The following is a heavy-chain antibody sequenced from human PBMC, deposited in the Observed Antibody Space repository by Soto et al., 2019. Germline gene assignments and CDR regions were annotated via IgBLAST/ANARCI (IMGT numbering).Heavy chain of an antibody. J-gene: IGHJ3*02. Sequence: GASVKVSCKASGGTFSSYAISWVRQAPGQGLEWMGGIIPIFGTANYAQKFQGRVTITADESTSTAYMELSSLRSEDTAVYYCARTLGGLHAYAPPDAFDIWGQGTMVTVSS. CDR2: IIPIFGTA. V-gene: IGHV1-69*13. D-gene: IGHD3-10*01. CDR1: GGTFSSYA. CDR3: ARTLGGLHAYAPPDAFDI.